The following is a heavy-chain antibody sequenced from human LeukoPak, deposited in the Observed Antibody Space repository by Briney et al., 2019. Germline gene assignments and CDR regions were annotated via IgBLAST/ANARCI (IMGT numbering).Heavy chain of an antibody. CDR1: GGSISNYY. D-gene: IGHD3-16*01. J-gene: IGHJ4*02. Sequence: PSETLSLTCTDSGGSISNYYWRWIRQAPGKALEWIEYVYYSGTTNYNPSLKSRVSISVDTSKNQFSLKLSSVTAADTAVYYCARDHVGGISVIMFGGVPAYWGQSTLVTVSS. CDR3: ARDHVGGISVIMFGGVPAY. CDR2: VYYSGTT. V-gene: IGHV4-59*12.